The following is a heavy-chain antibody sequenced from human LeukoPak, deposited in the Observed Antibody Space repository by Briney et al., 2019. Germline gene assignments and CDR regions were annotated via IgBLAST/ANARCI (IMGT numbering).Heavy chain of an antibody. CDR1: GYTFTSYG. Sequence: ASVKVSCKASGYTFTSYGISWVRQAPGQGLEWMGWISAYNGNTNYAQKLQGRVTMTTDTSTSTASMELRSLRSEDTAVYYCASRYYYDSSGYSPTGYFQHWGQGTLVTVSS. CDR2: ISAYNGNT. CDR3: ASRYYYDSSGYSPTGYFQH. J-gene: IGHJ1*01. D-gene: IGHD3-22*01. V-gene: IGHV1-18*01.